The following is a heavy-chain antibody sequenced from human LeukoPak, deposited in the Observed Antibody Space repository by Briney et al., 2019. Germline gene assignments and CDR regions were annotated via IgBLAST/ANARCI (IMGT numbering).Heavy chain of an antibody. CDR3: ARVFGSSSFGFDD. D-gene: IGHD6-6*01. V-gene: IGHV3-11*04. CDR2: IRSSGSTI. J-gene: IGHJ4*02. Sequence: KSGGSLRLSCAASGFTFSDYYMRWIRQAPGKGLEGGSYIRSSGSTIYYADSVKGRFTISRDNAKNSLYLQMNSLRAEDTAVYYCARVFGSSSFGFDDWGQGTLVTVSS. CDR1: GFTFSDYY.